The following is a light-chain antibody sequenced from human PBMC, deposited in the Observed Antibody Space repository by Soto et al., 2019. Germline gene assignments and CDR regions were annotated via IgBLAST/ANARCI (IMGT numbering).Light chain of an antibody. Sequence: EILLTQSPFTLSASLGESATLSCRASQGFRSLLTWYQQKPGQAPKLLIYNAYNLAIGIPPRFSGSGSGTEFTLTISSLEPGDSAVYYCQQCHNWPITFGQGTRLEIK. CDR2: NAY. CDR1: QGFRSL. J-gene: IGKJ5*01. CDR3: QQCHNWPIT. V-gene: IGKV3D-11*01.